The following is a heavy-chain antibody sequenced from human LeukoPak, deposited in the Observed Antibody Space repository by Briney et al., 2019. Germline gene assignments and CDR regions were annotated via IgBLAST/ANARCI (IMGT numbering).Heavy chain of an antibody. CDR2: MNPNSGNT. V-gene: IGHV1-8*01. CDR3: ARGVGAAAGYYFDY. Sequence: ASVKVSCKASGYTFTSYDINWVRQATGQGLEWMGWMNPNSGNTGYAQKFQGRVAMTRNTSISTAYMELSSLRSEDTAVYYCARGVGAAAGYYFDYWGQGTLVTVSS. D-gene: IGHD6-13*01. J-gene: IGHJ4*02. CDR1: GYTFTSYD.